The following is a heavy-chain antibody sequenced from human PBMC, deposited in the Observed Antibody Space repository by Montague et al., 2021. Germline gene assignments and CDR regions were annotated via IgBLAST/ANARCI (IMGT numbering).Heavy chain of an antibody. D-gene: IGHD6-13*01. V-gene: IGHV4-31*03. CDR2: MYYSGST. CDR3: ARGRLATGDFDY. CDR1: GDSLSSVGYS. J-gene: IGHJ4*02. Sequence: TLSLTSTVSGDSLSSVGYSWTWIRQHPGKDLGWIGYMYYSGSTYYNPSLKSRVTISGDTSKNHFSLRLTSVTAADTAVYYCARGRLATGDFDYWGQGTLVTVSS.